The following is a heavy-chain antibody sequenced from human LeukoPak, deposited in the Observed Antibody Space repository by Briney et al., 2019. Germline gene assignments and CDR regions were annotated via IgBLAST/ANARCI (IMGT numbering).Heavy chain of an antibody. J-gene: IGHJ4*02. V-gene: IGHV4-59*12. CDR3: ARARDSAYYYDSSGSYYFDY. D-gene: IGHD3-22*01. Sequence: PSETLSLTCTVSGGSISSYYWSWIRQPPGKGLEWIGYIYHSGSTYYNPSLKSRVTISVDRSKNQFSLKLSSVTAADTAVYYCARARDSAYYYDSSGSYYFDYWGQGTLVTVSS. CDR1: GGSISSYY. CDR2: IYHSGST.